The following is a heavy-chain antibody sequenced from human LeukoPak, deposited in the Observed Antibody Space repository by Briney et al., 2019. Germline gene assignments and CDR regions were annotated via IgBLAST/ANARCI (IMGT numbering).Heavy chain of an antibody. Sequence: SSQTLSLTCTVSGGSISSGDYYWSWIRQPPGKGLEWIEYIYYSGSTYYNPSLKSRVTISVDTSKNQFSLRLSSVTAADTAVYYCARVHRGYDFWSGPGGHYFDYWGQGTLVTVSS. CDR1: GGSISSGDYY. CDR3: ARVHRGYDFWSGPGGHYFDY. D-gene: IGHD3-3*01. V-gene: IGHV4-30-4*08. CDR2: IYYSGST. J-gene: IGHJ4*02.